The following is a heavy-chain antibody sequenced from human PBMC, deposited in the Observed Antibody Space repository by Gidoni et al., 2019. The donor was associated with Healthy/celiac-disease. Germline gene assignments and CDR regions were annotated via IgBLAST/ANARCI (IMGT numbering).Heavy chain of an antibody. Sequence: QVQLQQWGAGLLKPSETLSLTCAVYGGTFSGYYWSWHRQPPGKGLEWIGVINHTGSTNYNPSLKSRVTISVDTSKKQFSLKLRSVTAADTAVYYCARGRRWTGAVTYFDLWGRGTLVTVSS. D-gene: IGHD7-27*01. CDR2: INHTGST. CDR3: ARGRRWTGAVTYFDL. CDR1: GGTFSGYY. J-gene: IGHJ2*01. V-gene: IGHV4-34*01.